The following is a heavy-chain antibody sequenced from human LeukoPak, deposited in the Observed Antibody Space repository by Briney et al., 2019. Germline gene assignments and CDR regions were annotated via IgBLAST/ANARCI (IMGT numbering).Heavy chain of an antibody. V-gene: IGHV4-39*07. J-gene: IGHJ4*02. Sequence: SETLSLTCTISDDSISNNRYSWAWMRQPPEKGLEWIGSINYSGRTYYNPSLKSRLTMSVDTAKRQFSLKLISVTAADTALYYCARDIDDVGALLDFWGQGTLVTVSS. CDR3: ARDIDDVGALLDF. CDR2: INYSGRT. CDR1: DDSISNNRYS. D-gene: IGHD1-26*01.